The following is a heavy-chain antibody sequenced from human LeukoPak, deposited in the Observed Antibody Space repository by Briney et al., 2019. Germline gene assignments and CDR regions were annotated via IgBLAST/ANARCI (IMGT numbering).Heavy chain of an antibody. CDR2: ISAYNGNT. J-gene: IGHJ4*02. CDR3: ARGRSYYGSGMLGGPFDY. CDR1: GYTFTSYG. D-gene: IGHD3-10*01. V-gene: IGHV1-18*01. Sequence: ASVKVSCKASGYTFTSYGISWVRQAPGQRLEWMGWISAYNGNTNYAQKLQGRVTMTTDTYTSAAYMEPRGLISDDRAGYDCARGRSYYGSGMLGGPFDYWGQGTLVTVSS.